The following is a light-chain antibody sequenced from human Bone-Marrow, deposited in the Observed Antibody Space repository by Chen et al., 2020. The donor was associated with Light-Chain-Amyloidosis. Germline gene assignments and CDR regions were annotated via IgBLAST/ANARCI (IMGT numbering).Light chain of an antibody. V-gene: IGLV2-14*01. Sequence: QSALTQPASVSGPPGQSITISCTGSSSNVGGYDYVSWYQQHPGKTPQLIIYNVSKRPSGVSDRFSGSKSGYTASLTISGLQADDEADYYCTSFTSSRTRVFGTGTKVTVL. CDR2: NVS. CDR1: SSNVGGYDY. J-gene: IGLJ1*01. CDR3: TSFTSSRTRV.